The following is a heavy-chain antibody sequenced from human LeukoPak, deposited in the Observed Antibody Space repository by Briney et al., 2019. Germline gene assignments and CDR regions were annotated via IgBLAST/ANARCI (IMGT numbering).Heavy chain of an antibody. CDR1: AFTFSSYW. Sequence: GGSLRLSCEASAFTFSSYWMSWVRQAPGKGLEWVANMKEDGGEINYVDSVKGRFTISRDNAENSLFLQMNSLRVEDTAVYYCAREWQGGIAAAGTRIEGDYWGQGTLVAVSS. V-gene: IGHV3-7*01. J-gene: IGHJ4*02. CDR3: AREWQGGIAAAGTRIEGDY. CDR2: MKEDGGEI. D-gene: IGHD6-13*01.